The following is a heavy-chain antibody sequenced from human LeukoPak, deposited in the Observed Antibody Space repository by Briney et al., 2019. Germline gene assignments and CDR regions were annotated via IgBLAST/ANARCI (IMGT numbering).Heavy chain of an antibody. J-gene: IGHJ4*02. CDR1: GGTFGSYA. CDR2: IIPIFGTA. Sequence: ASVKVSCKASGGTFGSYAISWVRQAPGQGLEWMGEIIPIFGTANYAQKFQGRVTITADESTSTAYMELSSLRSEDTAVYYCARDRHYYDSSGYFDYWGQGTLVTVSS. V-gene: IGHV1-69*01. D-gene: IGHD3-22*01. CDR3: ARDRHYYDSSGYFDY.